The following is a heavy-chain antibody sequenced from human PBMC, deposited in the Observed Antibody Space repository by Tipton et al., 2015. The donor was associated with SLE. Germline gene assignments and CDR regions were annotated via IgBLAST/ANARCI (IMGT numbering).Heavy chain of an antibody. J-gene: IGHJ5*02. Sequence: TLSLTCTVSGGSISSHYWSWIRQPPGKGLEWIGEINHSGSTNYNPSLKSRVTISVDTSKNQFSLKVSSVTAADTGVYYCATTPGPGKNWFDPWGQGTLVTVSS. CDR1: GGSISSHY. CDR3: ATTPGPGKNWFDP. CDR2: INHSGST. V-gene: IGHV4-34*01. D-gene: IGHD3-10*01.